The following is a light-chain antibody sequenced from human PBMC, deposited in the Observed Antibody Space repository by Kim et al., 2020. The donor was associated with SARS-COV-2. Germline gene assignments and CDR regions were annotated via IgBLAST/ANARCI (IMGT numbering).Light chain of an antibody. CDR3: SSYATTSLV. CDR1: SRDIGAYNY. CDR2: DVS. Sequence: PGQSITFSCTGSSRDIGAYNYVSWYQQHPGKAPKLIIYDVSNRPSGVSYRFSGSKSGNTASLTISGLQAEDEADYYCSSYATTSLVFGGGTQLTVL. J-gene: IGLJ2*01. V-gene: IGLV2-14*03.